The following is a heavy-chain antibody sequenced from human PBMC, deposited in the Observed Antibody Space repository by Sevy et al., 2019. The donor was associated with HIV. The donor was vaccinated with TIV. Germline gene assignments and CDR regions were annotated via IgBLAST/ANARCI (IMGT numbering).Heavy chain of an antibody. D-gene: IGHD4-17*01. J-gene: IGHJ4*02. Sequence: GGSLRISCVASGFTFSSYEMNWVRQAPGKGLEWVSYISNSGTSMYYSDSVKGRFTISRDNARNSLYLQMNSLRAEDTAVSYCARDLPPSATTVAHFDCWGQGTLVTVSS. CDR2: ISNSGTSM. CDR3: ARDLPPSATTVAHFDC. V-gene: IGHV3-48*03. CDR1: GFTFSSYE.